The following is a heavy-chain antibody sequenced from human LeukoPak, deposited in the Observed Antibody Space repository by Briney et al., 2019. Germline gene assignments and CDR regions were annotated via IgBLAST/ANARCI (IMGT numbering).Heavy chain of an antibody. J-gene: IGHJ3*02. V-gene: IGHV4-59*08. CDR1: SDSISPYY. CDR2: VYYSGST. CDR3: ARGSSSWYRDDAFDI. D-gene: IGHD6-13*01. Sequence: PSETLSLTCTVSSDSISPYYWSWIRQSPGTGLEWIGCVYYSGSTNYNPSLKSRVTISVDTSKNQFSLKLSSVTAADTAVYYCARGSSSWYRDDAFDIWGQGTMVTVSS.